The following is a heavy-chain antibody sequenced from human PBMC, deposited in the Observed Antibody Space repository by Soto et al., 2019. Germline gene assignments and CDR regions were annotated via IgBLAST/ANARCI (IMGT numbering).Heavy chain of an antibody. D-gene: IGHD6-13*01. J-gene: IGHJ4*02. CDR3: ARDLAAVPRPFDY. V-gene: IGHV4-59*01. CDR1: GGSISSYF. Sequence: SETLSLTCTVSGGSISSYFYIWVRQPPGKGLEWIGSVYYTGTTDYNPSLKSRVTISVDTSKTQFSLNLGSVTAADTAVYYCARDLAAVPRPFDYWGRGPLVTVSS. CDR2: VYYTGTT.